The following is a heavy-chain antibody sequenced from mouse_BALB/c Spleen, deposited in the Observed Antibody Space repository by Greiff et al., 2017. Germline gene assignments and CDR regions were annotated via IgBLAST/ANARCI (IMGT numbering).Heavy chain of an antibody. D-gene: IGHD1-1*01. Sequence: VKLVESGAELVRPGASVTLSCKASGYTFTDYEMHWVKQTPVHGLEWIGAIDPETGGTAYNQKFKGKATLTADKSSSTAYMELRSLTSEDSAVYYCTTFITTVAYYFDYWGQGTTLTVSS. CDR2: IDPETGGT. J-gene: IGHJ2*01. V-gene: IGHV1-15*01. CDR1: GYTFTDYE. CDR3: TTFITTVAYYFDY.